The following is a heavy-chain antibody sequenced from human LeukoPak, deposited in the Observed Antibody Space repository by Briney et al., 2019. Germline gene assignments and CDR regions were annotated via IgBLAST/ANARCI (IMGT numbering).Heavy chain of an antibody. CDR1: GASFRYDY. D-gene: IGHD2-2*01. CDR3: AASRGCSSTSCYVYFDY. CDR2: IYYSGST. V-gene: IGHV4-31*11. Sequence: SETLSLTCAVYGASFRYDYWSWIRQHPGKGLEWIGYIYYSGSTYYNPSLKSRVTISVDTSKNQFSLKLSSVTAADTAVYYCAASRGCSSTSCYVYFDYWGQGTLVTVSS. J-gene: IGHJ4*02.